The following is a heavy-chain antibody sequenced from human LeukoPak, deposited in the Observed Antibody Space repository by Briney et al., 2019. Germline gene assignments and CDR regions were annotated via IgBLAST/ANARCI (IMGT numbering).Heavy chain of an antibody. CDR1: GFTFSSYW. D-gene: IGHD2-15*01. CDR2: ISSDGSYT. CDR3: ARVDGGFPLDY. Sequence: GGSLRLSCAASGFTFSSYWMHWVRQAPGKGPVWVSRISSDGSYTSYADSVKGRFTVSRDNAENTLYLQMNSLRAEDTAVYYCARVDGGFPLDYWGQGTLVTVPS. V-gene: IGHV3-74*01. J-gene: IGHJ4*02.